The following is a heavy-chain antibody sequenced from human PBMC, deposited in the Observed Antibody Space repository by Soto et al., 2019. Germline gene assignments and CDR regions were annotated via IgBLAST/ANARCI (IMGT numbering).Heavy chain of an antibody. D-gene: IGHD3-3*01. V-gene: IGHV1-18*01. Sequence: ASVTVSCKASGYTFTRYGISWVRQAPGQGLEWMGWISAYNGNTNYAQKLQGRVTMTTDTSTSTAYMELRSLRSDDTAVYYCARDRTPVKGYDFWSGYYPNWFDPWGQGTLVTVSS. J-gene: IGHJ5*02. CDR3: ARDRTPVKGYDFWSGYYPNWFDP. CDR1: GYTFTRYG. CDR2: ISAYNGNT.